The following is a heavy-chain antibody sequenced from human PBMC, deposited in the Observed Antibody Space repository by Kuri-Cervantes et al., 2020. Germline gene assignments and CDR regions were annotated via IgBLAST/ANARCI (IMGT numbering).Heavy chain of an antibody. D-gene: IGHD1/OR15-1a*01. Sequence: GESLKISCAASGFTFSSYSMNWVRQAPGKGLEWVSSISSSSSYIYYADSVKGRFTISRDNAKNSLYLQMNSLRAEDTAVYYCARGELEQSYYYGMDVWGQGTTVTVSS. J-gene: IGHJ6*02. CDR2: ISSSSSYI. CDR3: ARGELEQSYYYGMDV. CDR1: GFTFSSYS. V-gene: IGHV3-21*01.